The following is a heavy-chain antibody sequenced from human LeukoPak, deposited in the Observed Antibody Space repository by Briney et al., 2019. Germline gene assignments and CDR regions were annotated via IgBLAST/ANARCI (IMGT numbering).Heavy chain of an antibody. CDR3: ATSTRYCSGGSCYSDY. V-gene: IGHV3-21*01. CDR1: GFTFSSYS. J-gene: IGHJ4*02. Sequence: TGGSLRLSCAASGFTFSSYSMNWVRQAPGKGLEWVSSISSSSSYIYYADSVKGRFTISRDNAKNSLYLQMNSLRAEDTAVCYCATSTRYCSGGSCYSDYWGQGTLVTVSS. D-gene: IGHD2-15*01. CDR2: ISSSSSYI.